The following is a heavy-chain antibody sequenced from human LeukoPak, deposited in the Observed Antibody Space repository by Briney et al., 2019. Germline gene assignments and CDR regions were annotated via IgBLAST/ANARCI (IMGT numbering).Heavy chain of an antibody. CDR2: IYTSGST. V-gene: IGHV4-4*07. J-gene: IGHJ6*02. D-gene: IGHD3-16*02. Sequence: SETLSLTCTVSGGSISSYYWSWIRQPAGKGLEWIGRIYTSGSTNYNPCLKSRVTMSVDTSKNQFSLKLSSVTAADTAGYYCARFRYLGGWTYYGMDVWGQGTTVTVSS. CDR3: ARFRYLGGWTYYGMDV. CDR1: GGSISSYY.